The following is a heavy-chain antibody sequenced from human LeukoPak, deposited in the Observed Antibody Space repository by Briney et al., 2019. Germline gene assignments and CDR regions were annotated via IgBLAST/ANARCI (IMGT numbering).Heavy chain of an antibody. Sequence: SETLSLTCTVSGGSISSYYWSWIRQPPGKGLEWIGYIYYSGSTNYNPSLKSRVTISVDTSKNQFSLKLSSVTAADTAVYYCARGSPDYYDSSGYSDYWGQGTLVTVSS. CDR2: IYYSGST. D-gene: IGHD3-22*01. CDR3: ARGSPDYYDSSGYSDY. J-gene: IGHJ4*02. V-gene: IGHV4-59*01. CDR1: GGSISSYY.